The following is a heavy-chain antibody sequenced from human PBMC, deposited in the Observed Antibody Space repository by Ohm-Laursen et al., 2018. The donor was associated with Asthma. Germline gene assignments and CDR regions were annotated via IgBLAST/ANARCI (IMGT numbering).Heavy chain of an antibody. CDR1: GFTFRSYA. CDR3: ARVGRYYNDY. CDR2: GGSYYDGGLK. J-gene: IGHJ4*02. D-gene: IGHD6-19*01. V-gene: IGHV3-30-3*01. Sequence: SLRLSCTASGFTFRSYAMHWVRQAPGKGLEWVAVGGSYYDGGLKYYADSVNGRFTVSRDDSKNTLYLQMNSLRPDDTAVYYCARVGRYYNDYWGQGTLVTVSS.